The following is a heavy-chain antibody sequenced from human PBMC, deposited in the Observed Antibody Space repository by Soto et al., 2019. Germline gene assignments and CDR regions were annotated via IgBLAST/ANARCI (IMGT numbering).Heavy chain of an antibody. CDR2: XHHSGXT. J-gene: IGHJ5*02. CDR1: SGSFNAYY. CDR3: ARWWMYAPRFDP. D-gene: IGHD2-8*01. V-gene: IGHV4-34*10. Sequence: XXTLSLTCAVYSGSFNAYYWTWIRQSPGKGREWIGEXHHSGXTKYNQYLKSXXTISADRXXXQFYLKLSSVTAADTAVYYCARWWMYAPRFDPWGQGTLATVSS.